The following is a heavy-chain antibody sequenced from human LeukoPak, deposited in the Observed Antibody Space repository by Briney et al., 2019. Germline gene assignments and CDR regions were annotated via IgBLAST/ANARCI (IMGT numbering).Heavy chain of an antibody. V-gene: IGHV1-18*01. CDR1: GYTFTSYG. Sequence: GASVKVSCKASGYTFTSYGISWVRQAPGQGLEWMGWISAYNGNTNYAQKLQGRVTMTTDTSTSTAYMELRSLRSDDTAVYYCARDLGYSSSSWSPMDVWGKGTTVTVSS. J-gene: IGHJ6*03. CDR3: ARDLGYSSSSWSPMDV. D-gene: IGHD6-13*01. CDR2: ISAYNGNT.